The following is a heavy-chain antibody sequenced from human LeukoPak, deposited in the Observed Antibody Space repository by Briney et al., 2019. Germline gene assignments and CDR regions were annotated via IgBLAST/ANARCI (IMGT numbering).Heavy chain of an antibody. D-gene: IGHD6-13*01. CDR2: IYHSGRT. V-gene: IGHV4-38-2*02. J-gene: IGHJ5*02. Sequence: SETLSPTCTVSGDFISSGYFWGWIRQPPGKGLEWIGSIYHSGRTYYNPSLKSRVTISVDTSKNQFSLKLSSVTAADTAVYYCAREGDSNSVGWFDPWGQGTLVTVSS. CDR1: GDFISSGYF. CDR3: AREGDSNSVGWFDP.